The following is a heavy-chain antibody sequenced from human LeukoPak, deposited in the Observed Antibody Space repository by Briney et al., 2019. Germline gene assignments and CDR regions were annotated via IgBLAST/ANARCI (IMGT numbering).Heavy chain of an antibody. CDR1: GGSISSYY. CDR3: AGNNWFDP. Sequence: PSETLSLTCTVSGGSISSYYWSWIRQPPGKGLEWIGYIYYSGSTNCNPSLKSRVTISVDTSKNQFSLKLSSVTAADTAVYYCAGNNWFDPWGQGTLVTVSS. J-gene: IGHJ5*02. CDR2: IYYSGST. V-gene: IGHV4-59*01.